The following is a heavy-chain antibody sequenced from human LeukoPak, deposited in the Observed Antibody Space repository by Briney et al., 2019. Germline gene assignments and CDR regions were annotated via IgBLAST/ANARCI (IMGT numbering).Heavy chain of an antibody. Sequence: GRSLRLSCAASGFTFSSYGMHWVRQAPGKGLEWVAVIWYDGSNKYYADSVKGRFTISRDNSKNTLYLQMNSLRAEDTGVYYCARGSGDQLNWFDPWGQGTLVTVSS. CDR1: GFTFSSYG. CDR2: IWYDGSNK. CDR3: ARGSGDQLNWFDP. V-gene: IGHV3-33*01. D-gene: IGHD4-17*01. J-gene: IGHJ5*02.